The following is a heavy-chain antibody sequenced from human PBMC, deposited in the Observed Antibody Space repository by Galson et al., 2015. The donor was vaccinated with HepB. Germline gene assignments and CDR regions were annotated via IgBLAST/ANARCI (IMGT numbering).Heavy chain of an antibody. CDR3: ARHVDSNYYYYYGMDV. Sequence: QSGAEVKKPGESLRISCKGSGYSFTSYWISWVRQMPGKGLEWMGRIDPSDSYTNYSPSFQGHVTISADKSISTAYLQWSSLKASDTAMYYCARHVDSNYYYYYGMDVWGQGTTVTVSS. CDR2: IDPSDSYT. CDR1: GYSFTSYW. J-gene: IGHJ6*02. V-gene: IGHV5-10-1*01. D-gene: IGHD4-11*01.